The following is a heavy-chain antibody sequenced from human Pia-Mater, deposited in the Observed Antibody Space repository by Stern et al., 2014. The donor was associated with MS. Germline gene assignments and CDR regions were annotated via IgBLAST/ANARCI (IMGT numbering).Heavy chain of an antibody. V-gene: IGHV3-30-3*01. CDR3: ARDPLAGTGAYFDY. D-gene: IGHD6-19*01. J-gene: IGHJ4*02. CDR2: ISYDGNNQ. Sequence: QVQLVQSGGGVVQPGRSLRLSCATSGFTFSTYAIHWVRQAPGKGLEWLAVISYDGNNQYYADTVKGRFTISRDNSKNTLYLQMNSLTDEDTAVYYCARDPLAGTGAYFDYWGQGALVTVSS. CDR1: GFTFSTYA.